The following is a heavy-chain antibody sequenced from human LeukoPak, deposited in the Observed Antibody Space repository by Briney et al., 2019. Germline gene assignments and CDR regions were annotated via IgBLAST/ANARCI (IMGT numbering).Heavy chain of an antibody. CDR2: IRYDGSNK. V-gene: IGHV3-30*02. D-gene: IGHD6-13*01. CDR3: ARERPIAAAGNFDY. CDR1: GFTFSSYG. J-gene: IGHJ4*02. Sequence: GGSLRLSCAASGFTFSSYGMHWVRQAPGKGLEWVAFIRYDGSNKYYADSVKGRFTISRDNAKNSLYLQMNSLRAEDTAVYYCARERPIAAAGNFDYWGQGTLVTVSS.